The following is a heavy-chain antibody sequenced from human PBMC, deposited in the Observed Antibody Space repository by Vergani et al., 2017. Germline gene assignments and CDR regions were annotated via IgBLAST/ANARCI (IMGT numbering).Heavy chain of an antibody. D-gene: IGHD3-16*02. CDR3: ARYRLGYLDV. CDR1: GFSVSNSDYS. V-gene: IGHV4-61*02. CDR2: VMPSGMT. Sequence: QVQLQESGPGVVKPSQTLSLTCTVSGFSVSNSDYSLTWIRQPAVKGLEWIGRVMPSGMTNYNPSLESRVTMSVDTSKDHFSLRLDSVTVAVTAVYYCARYRLGYLDVWGKGTTVIVSS. J-gene: IGHJ6*03.